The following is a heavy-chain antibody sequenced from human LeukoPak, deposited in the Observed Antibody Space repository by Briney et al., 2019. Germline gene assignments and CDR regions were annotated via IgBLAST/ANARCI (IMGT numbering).Heavy chain of an antibody. V-gene: IGHV4-4*09. CDR1: GASVSSYY. CDR2: IYTSGST. D-gene: IGHD2-2*02. Sequence: SETLSLTCTLSGASVSSYYWTWIRQPPGKGLEWIGHIYTSGSTNYNPSLKTRVTMSIDTSRNQFSLKLSSVTAADTAVYYCARHAWRYPFEYWGQGTLVTVSS. CDR3: ARHAWRYPFEY. J-gene: IGHJ4*02.